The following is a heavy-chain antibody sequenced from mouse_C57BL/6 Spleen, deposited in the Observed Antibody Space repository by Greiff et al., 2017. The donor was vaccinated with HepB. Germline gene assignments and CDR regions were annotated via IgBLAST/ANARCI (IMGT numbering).Heavy chain of an antibody. Sequence: QLQQSGAELVRPGASVKLSCKASGYTFTDYYINWVKQRPGQGLEWIARIYPGSGNTYYNEKFKGKATLTAEKSSSTAYMQLSSLTSEDSAVYFCARENYYGSSYYWYFDVWGTGTTVTISS. CDR1: GYTFTDYY. CDR2: IYPGSGNT. V-gene: IGHV1-76*01. CDR3: ARENYYGSSYYWYFDV. J-gene: IGHJ1*03. D-gene: IGHD1-1*01.